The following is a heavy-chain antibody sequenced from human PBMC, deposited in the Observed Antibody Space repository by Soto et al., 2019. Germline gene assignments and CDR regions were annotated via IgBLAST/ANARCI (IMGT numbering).Heavy chain of an antibody. CDR3: ARDRAGVGYNIDA. Sequence: GGSLRLSCAASGFTFRSYGMHWVRQAPGKGLEWVAVIWNDGSERYYADSVKGRFTISRDNSKNTLDLQMNSLRAEDTAVYYCARDRAGVGYNIDAWGQGTTVTVSS. CDR1: GFTFRSYG. J-gene: IGHJ6*02. D-gene: IGHD5-12*01. CDR2: IWNDGSER. V-gene: IGHV3-33*01.